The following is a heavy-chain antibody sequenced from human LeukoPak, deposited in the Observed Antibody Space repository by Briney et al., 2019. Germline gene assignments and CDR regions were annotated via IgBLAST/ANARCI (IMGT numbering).Heavy chain of an antibody. CDR2: INQGGSEK. CDR1: GFTFSTYW. CDR3: ARDVGDL. Sequence: LGGSLRLPCAPPGFTFSTYWMGWVRQAPGKGLEWLANINQGGSEKYYVDSVKGRFTISRDNAKNSLFLQMNSLRAEDTAVYYCARDVGDLWGQGTLVTVSS. V-gene: IGHV3-7*01. J-gene: IGHJ4*02. D-gene: IGHD2-21*02.